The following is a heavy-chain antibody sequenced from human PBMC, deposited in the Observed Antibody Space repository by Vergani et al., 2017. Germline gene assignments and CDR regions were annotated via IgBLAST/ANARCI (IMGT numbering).Heavy chain of an antibody. V-gene: IGHV2-26*01. D-gene: IGHD4-17*01. CDR3: ARNYGDQDFDY. CDR2: IFSNDEK. Sequence: QVTLKESGPVLVQPTETLTLPCTVSGFSLSNARMGVSWIRQPPGKALEVLAHIFSNDEKSYSTSLKSMLTISKDTSKSQVVLTMTNMDPVDTATYYCARNYGDQDFDYWGQGTLVTVSS. CDR1: GFSLSNARMG. J-gene: IGHJ4*02.